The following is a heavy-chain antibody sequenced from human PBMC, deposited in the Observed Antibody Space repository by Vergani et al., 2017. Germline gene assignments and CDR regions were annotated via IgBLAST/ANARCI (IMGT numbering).Heavy chain of an antibody. D-gene: IGHD2-15*01. Sequence: QVQLQESGPGLLKPSETLSLTCTVSGDSVISTDYHWGWIRQPPGKGLEWIGSMDDSGSTSYNPSLESRISISVETPKNQFSLRLTSVTAADTAVYYCASKRGACRAAYCHSYDFWGPGTLVGVSS. CDR1: GDSVISTDYH. CDR3: ASKRGACRAAYCHSYDF. V-gene: IGHV4-39*01. CDR2: MDDSGST. J-gene: IGHJ4*02.